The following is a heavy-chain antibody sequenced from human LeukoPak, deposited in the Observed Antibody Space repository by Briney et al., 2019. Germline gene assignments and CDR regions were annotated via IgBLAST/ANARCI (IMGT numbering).Heavy chain of an antibody. Sequence: SETLSLTCTVSGGSISSYYWSWLRQPPGKGLEWIGYIYYSGSTNYNPSLKSRVTISVDTSKNQFSLKLSSVTAADTAVYYCAREYVWGSYRYNDYWGQGTLVTVSS. CDR2: IYYSGST. J-gene: IGHJ4*02. CDR3: AREYVWGSYRYNDY. CDR1: GGSISSYY. D-gene: IGHD3-16*02. V-gene: IGHV4-59*01.